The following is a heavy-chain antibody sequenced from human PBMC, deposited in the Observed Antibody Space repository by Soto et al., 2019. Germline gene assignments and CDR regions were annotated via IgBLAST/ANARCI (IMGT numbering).Heavy chain of an antibody. CDR2: ISSTSSYI. J-gene: IGHJ4*02. CDR3: ATERN. Sequence: EVQLVESGGGLVKPGGSLRLSCAASGFTFSSYARNWVRQAPGKGLEWVSAISSTSSYIYYADSVKGRFTISRDNAENSLYLQMNSLRVEDTAVYYCATERNWGRGALVTVSS. V-gene: IGHV3-21*01. CDR1: GFTFSSYA.